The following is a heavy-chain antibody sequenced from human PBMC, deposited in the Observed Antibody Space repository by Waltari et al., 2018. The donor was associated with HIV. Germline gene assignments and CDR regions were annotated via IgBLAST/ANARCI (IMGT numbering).Heavy chain of an antibody. CDR3: ARDKAPYSTSSAVDY. Sequence: VQLVESGGGVVQPGGSLRLSCAASGFTFSSFGIHWVRQAPGSGLQWVAGIWYDGGYKFYAESVKGRFSISRDNSRNTVFLQMNRLRVEDTALYYCARDKAPYSTSSAVDYWGQGTLVTVSS. CDR2: IWYDGGYK. D-gene: IGHD6-6*01. CDR1: GFTFSSFG. V-gene: IGHV3-33*01. J-gene: IGHJ4*02.